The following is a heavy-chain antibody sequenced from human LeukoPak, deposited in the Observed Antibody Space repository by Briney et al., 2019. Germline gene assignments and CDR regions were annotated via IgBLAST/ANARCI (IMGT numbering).Heavy chain of an antibody. CDR1: GGSISSSSYH. Sequence: SETLSLTCTFSGGSISSSSYHWGWIRQPPGKGLEWIGSIYYSGSTYYNPSLKSRVTISVDTSKNQFSLKLSSVTAADTAVYYCARRYCSGGSCYSDNWFDPWGQGTLVTVSS. J-gene: IGHJ5*02. CDR3: ARRYCSGGSCYSDNWFDP. D-gene: IGHD2-15*01. V-gene: IGHV4-39*01. CDR2: IYYSGST.